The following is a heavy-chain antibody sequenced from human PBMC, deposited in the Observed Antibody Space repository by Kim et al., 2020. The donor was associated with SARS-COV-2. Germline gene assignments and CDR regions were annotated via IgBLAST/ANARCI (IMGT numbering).Heavy chain of an antibody. D-gene: IGHD6-13*01. V-gene: IGHV1-2*02. J-gene: IGHJ4*02. Sequence: GRTNYAQKFRGRVTITGDTSSATAFLELSRLSSDDAALYYCARDKGVAADVWGQGTLVTVSS. CDR2: GRT. CDR3: ARDKGVAADV.